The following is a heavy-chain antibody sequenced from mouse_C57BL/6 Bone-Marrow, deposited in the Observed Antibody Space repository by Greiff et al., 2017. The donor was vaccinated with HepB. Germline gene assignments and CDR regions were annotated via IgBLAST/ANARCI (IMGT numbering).Heavy chain of an antibody. CDR1: GFTFSSYG. CDR3: ARHLYWYFDV. Sequence: VQLQQSGGDLVKPGGSLKLSCAASGFTFSSYGMSWVRQTPDKRLEWVATISSGGSYTYYPDSVKGRFTISRDNAKNTLYLQMSSLKSEDTAMYYCARHLYWYFDVWGTGTTVTVSS. CDR2: ISSGGSYT. V-gene: IGHV5-6*01. J-gene: IGHJ1*03.